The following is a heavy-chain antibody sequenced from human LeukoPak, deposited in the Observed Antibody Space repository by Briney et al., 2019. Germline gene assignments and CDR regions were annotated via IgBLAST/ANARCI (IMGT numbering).Heavy chain of an antibody. Sequence: GGSLRLSCAASGFTFSSYGMHWVRQAPGKGLEWVAALSHDGNNEFYADSVKGRFTISRDNSKSTLYLQMNSLRAGDTATFYCAKDNYYGSSAVIDYWGQGALVTVSS. CDR1: GFTFSSYG. CDR2: LSHDGNNE. V-gene: IGHV3-30*18. CDR3: AKDNYYGSSAVIDY. D-gene: IGHD3-22*01. J-gene: IGHJ4*02.